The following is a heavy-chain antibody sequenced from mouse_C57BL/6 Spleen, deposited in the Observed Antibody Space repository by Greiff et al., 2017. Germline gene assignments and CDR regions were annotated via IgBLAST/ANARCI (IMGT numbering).Heavy chain of an antibody. CDR1: GYAFTNYL. Sequence: QVQLQQSGAELVRPGTSVKVSCKASGYAFTNYLIEWVKQRPGQGLEWIGVINPGSGGTNYNEKFKGKATLTADKSSSTAYMQLSSLTSKDSAVYFCARSPGYYYAMDYWGQGTSVTVSS. CDR2: INPGSGGT. CDR3: ARSPGYYYAMDY. D-gene: IGHD4-1*01. V-gene: IGHV1-54*01. J-gene: IGHJ4*01.